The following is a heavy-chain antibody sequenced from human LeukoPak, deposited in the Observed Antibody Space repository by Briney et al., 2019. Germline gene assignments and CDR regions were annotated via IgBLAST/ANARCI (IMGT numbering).Heavy chain of an antibody. CDR2: ITSKPSSYTT. D-gene: IGHD6-13*01. CDR3: ARGTGSDSWYIDY. CDR1: GFDFSGFY. Sequence: PGGSLKLSCAASGFDFSGFYMHWVRQASGRGLEWVGLITSKPSSYTTVYAASVKGRFTISRDDSKNTAYLQMNSLRDEDTAVYYCARGTGSDSWYIDYWGQGTLVSVSS. V-gene: IGHV3-73*01. J-gene: IGHJ4*02.